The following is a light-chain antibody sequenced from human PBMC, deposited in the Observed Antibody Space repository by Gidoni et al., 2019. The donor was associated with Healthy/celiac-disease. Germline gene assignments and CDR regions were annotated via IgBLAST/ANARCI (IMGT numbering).Light chain of an antibody. CDR2: SNN. J-gene: IGLJ2*01. Sequence: QSVLTQPPSASGTPGQRVTIPCSGSSSNIGSNYVYWYQQLPGTAPKLLIYSNNQRPSGVPDRFSGSKSGTSASLAISGLRSEDEADYYCAAWDDSLSGQGVFGGGTKLTVL. V-gene: IGLV1-47*02. CDR3: AAWDDSLSGQGV. CDR1: SSNIGSNY.